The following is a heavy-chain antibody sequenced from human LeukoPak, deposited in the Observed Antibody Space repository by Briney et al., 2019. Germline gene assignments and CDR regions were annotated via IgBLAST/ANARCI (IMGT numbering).Heavy chain of an antibody. CDR1: GFTFSSYS. CDR2: ISSSSSYI. J-gene: IGHJ4*02. V-gene: IGHV3-21*01. D-gene: IGHD6-19*01. Sequence: GGSLRLSSAASGFTFSSYSMNSVRQAPGKGLEWVSSISSSSSYIYYADSVKGRFTISRDNAKNSLYLQMNSLRAEDTAVYYCARDLYSGWLFDYWGQGTLVTVSS. CDR3: ARDLYSGWLFDY.